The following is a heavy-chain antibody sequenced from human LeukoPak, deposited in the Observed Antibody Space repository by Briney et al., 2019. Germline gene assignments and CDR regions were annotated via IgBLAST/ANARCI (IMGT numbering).Heavy chain of an antibody. D-gene: IGHD6-19*01. CDR3: ASRTPSGIAVAGSIDY. Sequence: SVKVSCKASVGTFSSYAISWVRQAPGQGLEWMGRIIPIFGTANYAQKFQDRVTITADKSTSTAYMELSSLRSEDTAVYYCASRTPSGIAVAGSIDYWGQGPLVTVSS. V-gene: IGHV1-69*06. J-gene: IGHJ4*02. CDR2: IIPIFGTA. CDR1: VGTFSSYA.